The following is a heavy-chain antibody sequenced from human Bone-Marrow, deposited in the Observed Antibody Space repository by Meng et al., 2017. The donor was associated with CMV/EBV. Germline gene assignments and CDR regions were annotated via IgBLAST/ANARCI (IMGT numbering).Heavy chain of an antibody. V-gene: IGHV3-9*01. D-gene: IGHD2-15*01. Sequence: GGSLRLSCAASGFTFDDYAMHWVRQAPGKGLEWVSGISWNSGSIGYADSVKGRFTIPRDNAKNSLYLQMKSLSAEDTDLYYCAKDIGFCSGFDYWGQGTLVTVSS. J-gene: IGHJ4*02. CDR3: AKDIGFCSGFDY. CDR1: GFTFDDYA. CDR2: ISWNSGSI.